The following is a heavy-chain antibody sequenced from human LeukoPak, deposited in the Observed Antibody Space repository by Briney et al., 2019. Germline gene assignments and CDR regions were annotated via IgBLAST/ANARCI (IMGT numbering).Heavy chain of an antibody. CDR2: IYYSGST. CDR1: GGSFSGYY. J-gene: IGHJ4*02. CDR3: ARDSGYCSGGSCYSLLDY. V-gene: IGHV4-59*01. Sequence: PSETLSLTCAVYGGSFSGYYWSWIRQPPGKGLEWIGYIYYSGSTNYNPSLKSRVTISVDTSKNQFSLKLSSVTAAGTAVYYCARDSGYCSGGSCYSLLDYWGQGTLVTVSS. D-gene: IGHD2-15*01.